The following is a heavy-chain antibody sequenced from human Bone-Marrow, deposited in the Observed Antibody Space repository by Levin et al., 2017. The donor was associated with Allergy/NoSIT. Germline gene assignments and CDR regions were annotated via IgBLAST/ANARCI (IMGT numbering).Heavy chain of an antibody. CDR1: GFSLSTSGMR. V-gene: IGHV2-70*04. D-gene: IGHD3-10*01. J-gene: IGHJ6*02. CDR3: AARGVGFVSHYNGMDV. CDR2: IDWDDDK. Sequence: SPTLSLTCTLSGFSLSTSGMRVRWIRQPPGKALEWLARIDWDDDKIYRTSLKTRLTISKDTSKNQVVLKMTNMDPVDTATYFCAARGVGFVSHYNGMDVWGQGTTVTVSS.